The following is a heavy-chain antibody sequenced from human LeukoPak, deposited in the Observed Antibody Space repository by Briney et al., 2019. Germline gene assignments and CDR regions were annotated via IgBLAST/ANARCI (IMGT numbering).Heavy chain of an antibody. CDR3: AREYGYYDSSGYYSDY. CDR1: GYTFTSYD. D-gene: IGHD3-22*01. CDR2: MNPNSGNT. Sequence: GASVKVSCKASGYTFTSYDINWVRQATGQRLEWMGWMNPNSGNTGYAQKFQGRVTMTRNTSISTAYMELSSLRSEDTAVYYCAREYGYYDSSGYYSDYWGQGTLVTVSS. V-gene: IGHV1-8*01. J-gene: IGHJ4*02.